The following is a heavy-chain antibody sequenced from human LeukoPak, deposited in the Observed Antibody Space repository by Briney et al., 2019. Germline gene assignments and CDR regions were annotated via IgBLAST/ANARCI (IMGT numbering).Heavy chain of an antibody. CDR3: ASGPISYYDILTGYSLDY. D-gene: IGHD3-9*01. CDR2: IYSGGST. Sequence: GGSLRLSCAASGFTVSSNYMSWVRQAPGKGLEWVSVIYSGGSTYYADSVKGRFTISRDNAKNTLYLQMNSLRAEDTAVYYCASGPISYYDILTGYSLDYWGQGTLVTVSS. J-gene: IGHJ4*02. CDR1: GFTVSSNY. V-gene: IGHV3-66*01.